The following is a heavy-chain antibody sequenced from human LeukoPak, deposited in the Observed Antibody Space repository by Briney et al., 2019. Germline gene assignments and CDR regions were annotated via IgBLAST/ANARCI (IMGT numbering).Heavy chain of an antibody. CDR2: IYYSGST. Sequence: SETLSLTCTVSGGSISSYYWSWIRQPPGKGLEWIGYIYYSGSTNYNPSLKSRVTISVDTSKNQFSLKLSSVTAADTAVYYCARVSSGVGMDYNDYWGQGTLVTVSS. J-gene: IGHJ4*02. V-gene: IGHV4-59*01. CDR3: ARVSSGVGMDYNDY. D-gene: IGHD2-8*02. CDR1: GGSISSYY.